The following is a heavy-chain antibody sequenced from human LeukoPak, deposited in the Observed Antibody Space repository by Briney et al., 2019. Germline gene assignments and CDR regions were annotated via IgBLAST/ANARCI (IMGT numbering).Heavy chain of an antibody. CDR1: GFTFSSYA. J-gene: IGHJ3*02. Sequence: GGSLRLSCAASGFTFSSYAMHWVRQAPGKGLEWVAVISYDGSNKYYADSVKGRFTISRDNSKNTLYLQMNSLGAEDTAVYYCARDQLDNEWTDAFDIWGQGTMVTVSS. D-gene: IGHD6-6*01. CDR2: ISYDGSNK. V-gene: IGHV3-30*04. CDR3: ARDQLDNEWTDAFDI.